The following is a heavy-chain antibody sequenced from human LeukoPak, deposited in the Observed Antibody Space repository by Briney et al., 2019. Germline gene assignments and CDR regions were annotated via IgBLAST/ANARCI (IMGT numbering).Heavy chain of an antibody. CDR3: ARGGGGGYLFDY. CDR2: INAGNGNT. CDR1: GYIFTSYA. V-gene: IGHV1-3*01. J-gene: IGHJ4*02. Sequence: ASVKVSCKASGYIFTSYAMHWVRQAPGQRLEWMRWINAGNGNTKYSQKFQGRVTITRDTSATTVYMELSSLRSEDTAVYYCARGGGGGYLFDYWGQGTLVTVSS. D-gene: IGHD3-22*01.